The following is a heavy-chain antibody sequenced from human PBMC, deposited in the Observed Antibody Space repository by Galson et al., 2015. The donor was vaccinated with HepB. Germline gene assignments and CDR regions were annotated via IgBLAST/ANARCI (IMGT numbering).Heavy chain of an antibody. D-gene: IGHD3-3*01. CDR3: ARAGIRDVVPTARFSPAPDY. V-gene: IGHV3-23*01. CDR2: ISGNGDNT. CDR1: GFTFNNFA. Sequence: SLRLSCAASGFTFNNFAMSWVRQAPGKGLEWVSAISGNGDNTYYADSVRGRFTISRDTSRNTLYLQMRGLRADDTALYYCARAGIRDVVPTARFSPAPDYWGQGTLVTVSS. J-gene: IGHJ4*02.